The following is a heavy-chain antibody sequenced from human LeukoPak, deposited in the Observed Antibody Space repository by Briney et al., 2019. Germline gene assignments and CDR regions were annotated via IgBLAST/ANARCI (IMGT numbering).Heavy chain of an antibody. CDR1: GFTFSSYS. CDR3: ARDWAMDV. CDR2: ISSSSTYI. Sequence: GGSLRLSCAASGFTFSSYSMNWVRQAPGRGLEWVSSISSSSTYIYYTDSMKGRFTISRDNAKNSLYLQMNSLRAEDTALYYCARDWAMDVWGQGTTVTVSS. J-gene: IGHJ6*02. V-gene: IGHV3-21*01. D-gene: IGHD3-16*01.